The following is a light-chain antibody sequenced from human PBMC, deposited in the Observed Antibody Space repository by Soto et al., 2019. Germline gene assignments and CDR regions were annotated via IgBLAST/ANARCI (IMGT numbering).Light chain of an antibody. CDR2: DTS. Sequence: EVLLTQSPATLSLAPVERTTLSCRASQFLSSYLAWYHQKPGQPPRLLIYDTSNRATGIPARFSGSRSGTDFTLTISSLEPEDFGVYFCHQRNKFGQGTRLEIK. CDR3: HQRNK. CDR1: QFLSSY. V-gene: IGKV3-11*01. J-gene: IGKJ5*01.